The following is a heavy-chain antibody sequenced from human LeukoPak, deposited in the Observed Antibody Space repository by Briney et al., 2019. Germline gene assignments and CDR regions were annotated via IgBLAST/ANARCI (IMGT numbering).Heavy chain of an antibody. D-gene: IGHD3-22*01. CDR2: ISSSSSYI. V-gene: IGHV3-21*01. CDR1: GFTFGDFA. J-gene: IGHJ4*02. Sequence: PGGSLRLSCTASGFTFGDFAMSWVRQAPGKGLEWVSSISSSSSYIYYADSVKGRFTISRDNAKNSLYLQMNSLRAEDTAVYYCARGYSPPHYFDSTGYFDDWGQGTLVTVSS. CDR3: ARGYSPPHYFDSTGYFDD.